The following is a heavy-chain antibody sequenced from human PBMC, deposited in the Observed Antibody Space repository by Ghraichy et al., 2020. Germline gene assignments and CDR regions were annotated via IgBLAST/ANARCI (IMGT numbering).Heavy chain of an antibody. CDR3: ARGRYCGGGGCHPRPSSFDS. CDR1: GDSVSSSPYY. V-gene: IGHV4-39*07. Sequence: SETLSLTCSVSGDSVSSSPYYWGWVRQPPGLGLEWITSIYLTGTTYYNPSLKGRVTMSVDTSTNQFSLRLTSVTAADTTIYYCARGRYCGGGGCHPRPSSFDSWGQGTLVTVSS. D-gene: IGHD2-15*01. J-gene: IGHJ4*02. CDR2: IYLTGTT.